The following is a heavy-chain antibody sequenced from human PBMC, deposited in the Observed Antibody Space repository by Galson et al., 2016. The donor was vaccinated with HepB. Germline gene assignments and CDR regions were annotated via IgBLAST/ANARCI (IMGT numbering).Heavy chain of an antibody. J-gene: IGHJ3*02. CDR2: ITRSSNTI. CDR1: GFTFSTYR. CDR3: ARVGYCSSTSCDAFDI. D-gene: IGHD2-2*01. V-gene: IGHV3-48*01. Sequence: SLRLSCAASGFTFSTYRMNWVRQAPGKGLEWVSYITRSSNTILYADSVKGRFTISRDNAKNSLYLQMNSLRAEDTAVYYCARVGYCSSTSCDAFDIWGQGRMVTVSS.